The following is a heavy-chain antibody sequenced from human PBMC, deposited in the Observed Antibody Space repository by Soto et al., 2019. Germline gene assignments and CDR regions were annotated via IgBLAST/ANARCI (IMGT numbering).Heavy chain of an antibody. D-gene: IGHD6-13*01. Sequence: GGSLRLSCAASGFTFSSYWMSWVRQAPGKGLEWVANIKQDGSEKYYVDSVKGRFTISRDNAKNSLYLQMNSLRAEDTAVYYSARDPAAAPYYYYYMDVWGKGTTVTVSS. CDR3: ARDPAAAPYYYYYMDV. V-gene: IGHV3-7*01. CDR2: IKQDGSEK. CDR1: GFTFSSYW. J-gene: IGHJ6*03.